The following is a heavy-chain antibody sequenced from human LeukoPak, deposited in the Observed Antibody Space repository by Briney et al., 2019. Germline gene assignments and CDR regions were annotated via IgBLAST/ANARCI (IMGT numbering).Heavy chain of an antibody. CDR1: GGSINNYY. J-gene: IGHJ4*02. V-gene: IGHV4-4*07. Sequence: SETLSLTCTVSGGSINNYYWSWIRQPAGKGLEWIGRIYTRGSTNYNPSLKSRVTISVDTSKNQFSLNLSSVTAADTAVYYCARVLGNWNYLIGYFDYWGQGTLVTVSS. CDR2: IYTRGST. CDR3: ARVLGNWNYLIGYFDY. D-gene: IGHD1-7*01.